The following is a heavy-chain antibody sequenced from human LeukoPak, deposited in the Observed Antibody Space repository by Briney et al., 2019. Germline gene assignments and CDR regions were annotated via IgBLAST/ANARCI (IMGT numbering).Heavy chain of an antibody. J-gene: IGHJ6*04. Sequence: SVKVSCKASGGTFSSYAISWVRQAPGQGLKWMGGIIPIFGTANYAQKFQGRVTITADESTSTAYMELSSLRSEDTAVYYCASVYCSGGSCYSYYYYGMDVWGKGTTVTVSS. D-gene: IGHD2-15*01. CDR3: ASVYCSGGSCYSYYYYGMDV. CDR1: GGTFSSYA. V-gene: IGHV1-69*01. CDR2: IIPIFGTA.